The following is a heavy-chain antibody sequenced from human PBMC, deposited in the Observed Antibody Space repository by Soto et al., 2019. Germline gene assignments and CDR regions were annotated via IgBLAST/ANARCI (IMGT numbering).Heavy chain of an antibody. Sequence: SQTLSLPCAISGDSVSRNSASWNLIRQSPSRGRGWLGWTYYRSKWYNDYAVSAKSRITVNPDTSKNQFSLQLNSVTPEDTAVYYCARDRYSSSSPYYYYGMDVWGQGTTVTVSS. V-gene: IGHV6-1*01. J-gene: IGHJ6*02. CDR1: GDSVSRNSAS. CDR2: TYYRSKWYN. D-gene: IGHD6-6*01. CDR3: ARDRYSSSSPYYYYGMDV.